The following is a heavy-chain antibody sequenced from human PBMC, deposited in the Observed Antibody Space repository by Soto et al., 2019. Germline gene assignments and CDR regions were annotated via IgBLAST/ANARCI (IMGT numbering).Heavy chain of an antibody. D-gene: IGHD3-16*02. V-gene: IGHV1-3*01. CDR3: ARGYDYVWGSYRSDAFDI. CDR1: GYTFTNYA. Sequence: QVQLVQSGAEVKKPGASVKVSCKASGYTFTNYAIHGLRQAPGQRLEWLGWLNAGNSNREYSQKFQGRIIMTKDTSASTAYMELNSLISEDTAVYYCARGYDYVWGSYRSDAFDIWGQGTMVTVSS. J-gene: IGHJ3*02. CDR2: LNAGNSNR.